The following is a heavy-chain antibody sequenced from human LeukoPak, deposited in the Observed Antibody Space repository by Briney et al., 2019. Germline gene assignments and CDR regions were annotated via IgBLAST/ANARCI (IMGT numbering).Heavy chain of an antibody. V-gene: IGHV3-11*01. J-gene: IGHJ5*02. CDR2: ISSSGSTI. CDR3: ARVWEPAAPFDP. CDR1: GLTFSDYY. Sequence: GGSLRLSCAASGLTFSDYYVSWIRQAPGKGLEWVSYISSSGSTIYYADSVKGRFTISRDNAKNSLYLQMNSLRAEDTAVYYCARVWEPAAPFDPWGQGTLVTVSS. D-gene: IGHD2-2*01.